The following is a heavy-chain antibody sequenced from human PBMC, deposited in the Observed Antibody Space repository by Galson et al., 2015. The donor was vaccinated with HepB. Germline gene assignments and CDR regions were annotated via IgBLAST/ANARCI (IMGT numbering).Heavy chain of an antibody. CDR2: IYSGGST. Sequence: LRLSCAASGFTVSSNYMSWVRQAPGKGLEWVSVIYSGGSTYYADSVKGRFTISRDNSKNTLYLQMNSLRAEDTAVYYCASYSSGWDSDAFDIWGQGTMVTVSS. D-gene: IGHD6-19*01. CDR3: ASYSSGWDSDAFDI. J-gene: IGHJ3*02. V-gene: IGHV3-53*01. CDR1: GFTVSSNY.